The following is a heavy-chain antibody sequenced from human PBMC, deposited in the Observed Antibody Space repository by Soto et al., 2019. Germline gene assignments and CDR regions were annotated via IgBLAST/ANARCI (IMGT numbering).Heavy chain of an antibody. CDR1: GFTFSSYG. D-gene: IGHD6-19*01. V-gene: IGHV3-30*18. CDR2: ILYDGSKK. CDR3: VKDGSSGWPYFDDMDV. J-gene: IGHJ6*02. Sequence: QVQLVESGGGVVQPGRSLRLSCAASGFTFSSYGMHWVRQAPGKGLAWVAVILYDGSKKYYADSVKGRFTISRDNSKNTLYLQMSSLSAEDTALYFCVKDGSSGWPYFDDMDVWGQGTTVTVSS.